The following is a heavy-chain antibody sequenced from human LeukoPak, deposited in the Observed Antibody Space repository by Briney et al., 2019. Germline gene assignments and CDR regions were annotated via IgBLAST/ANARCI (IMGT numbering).Heavy chain of an antibody. Sequence: PGGSLRLSCAASGFTFNTHWMQWVRQAPGKGLVWVSRINTDGTTTNYADSVKGRFTISRDNAKNSLYLQINSLRAEDTALYYCARNAPFRNDGWPLFDYWGQGTLVTVSS. J-gene: IGHJ4*01. CDR1: GFTFNTHW. CDR3: ARNAPFRNDGWPLFDY. V-gene: IGHV3-74*01. D-gene: IGHD1-1*01. CDR2: INTDGTTT.